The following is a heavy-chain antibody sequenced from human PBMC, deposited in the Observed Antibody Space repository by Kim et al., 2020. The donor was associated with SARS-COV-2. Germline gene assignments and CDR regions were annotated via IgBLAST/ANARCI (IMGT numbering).Heavy chain of an antibody. D-gene: IGHD6-19*01. CDR3: ARGVFAVAGHWFDP. Sequence: PSLKGRVTISIDTSKNQFSLRLSSVTAADTAVYYCARGVFAVAGHWFDPWGQGTLVTVSS. V-gene: IGHV4-34*01. J-gene: IGHJ5*02.